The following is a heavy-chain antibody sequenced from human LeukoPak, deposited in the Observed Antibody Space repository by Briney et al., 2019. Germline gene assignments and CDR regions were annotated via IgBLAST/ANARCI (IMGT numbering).Heavy chain of an antibody. V-gene: IGHV4-39*01. D-gene: IGHD3-22*01. Sequence: SETMSLTCSVSGGSISSSSYDWGWIRQPQGKGLEWIGEIYYSGSAYYNSSLKSRLTISVDTSWNQFSLTLSSVTAADTGVYYCARRRYYDSTGYLDWGQGTLVSVST. CDR2: IYYSGSA. CDR3: ARRRYYDSTGYLD. CDR1: GGSISSSSYD. J-gene: IGHJ1*01.